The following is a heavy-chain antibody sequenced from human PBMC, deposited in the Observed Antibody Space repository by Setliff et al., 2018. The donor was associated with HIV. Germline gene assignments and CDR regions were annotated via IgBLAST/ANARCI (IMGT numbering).Heavy chain of an antibody. Sequence: ASVKVSCKASGYTFTTYAINWVRQAPGQGLEWMGWISAYNGNTNYPQKLQDRVTMTTDTSTSTAYMELRSLRSDDTAVYYCARDGCSGGSCYKNDAFDIWGQGTMVTVSS. D-gene: IGHD2-15*01. CDR3: ARDGCSGGSCYKNDAFDI. V-gene: IGHV1-18*01. CDR2: ISAYNGNT. CDR1: GYTFTTYA. J-gene: IGHJ3*02.